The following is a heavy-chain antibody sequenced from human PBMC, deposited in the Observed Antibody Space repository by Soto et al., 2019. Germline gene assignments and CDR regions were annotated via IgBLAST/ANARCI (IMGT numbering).Heavy chain of an antibody. J-gene: IGHJ6*02. D-gene: IGHD3-10*01. CDR3: ARKSPVRYYYGSGSYYSPHGMDV. V-gene: IGHV4-34*01. CDR1: GGSFSGYY. CDR2: INHSGST. Sequence: SETLSLTCAVYGGSFSGYYWSWIRQPPGKGLEWIGEINHSGSTNYNPSLKSRVTISVDTSKNQFPLKLSSVTAADTAVYYCARKSPVRYYYGSGSYYSPHGMDVWGQGTTVTVSS.